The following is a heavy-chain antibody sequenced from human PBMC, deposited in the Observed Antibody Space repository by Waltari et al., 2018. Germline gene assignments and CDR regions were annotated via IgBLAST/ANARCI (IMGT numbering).Heavy chain of an antibody. D-gene: IGHD5-12*01. J-gene: IGHJ4*02. CDR3: ARGGAERGGYNSDFDY. CDR2: IIHIFDTE. CDR1: GGTFSSYA. V-gene: IGHV1-69*01. Sequence: QVQLVQSGAEVKKPGSSVKVSCKASGGTFSSYAISWVRQAPGQGLEWMGEIIHIFDTENYAQKVQGRVTSTADESTRTAYMELSRQRSEDTAVYYCARGGAERGGYNSDFDYWGQGTLVTVSS.